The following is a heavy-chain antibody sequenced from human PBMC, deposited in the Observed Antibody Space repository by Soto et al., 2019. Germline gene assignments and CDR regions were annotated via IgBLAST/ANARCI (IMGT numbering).Heavy chain of an antibody. Sequence: EVQLVESGGVSVQPGGSLRLSCAASGFSLSNYWMHWVRQAPGKGLVWVSRINIDGSTTTYAHSVKGRFTISRDNAKNTLYLQMNSLRDEDTAVYYCVRIRRGDGYTFGYWGQGTLVTVSS. J-gene: IGHJ4*02. CDR2: INIDGSTT. V-gene: IGHV3-74*01. D-gene: IGHD5-12*01. CDR1: GFSLSNYW. CDR3: VRIRRGDGYTFGY.